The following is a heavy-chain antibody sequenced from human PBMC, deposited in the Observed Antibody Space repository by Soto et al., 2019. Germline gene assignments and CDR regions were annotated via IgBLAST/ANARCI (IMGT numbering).Heavy chain of an antibody. CDR2: IYYSGST. CDR3: AGTYYYDSSGYSFDY. Sequence: SETLSLTCTVSGGSISSGGYYWSWIRQHPGKGLEWIGYIYYSGSTYYNPSLESRVTISVDTSKNQFSLKLSSVTAADTAVYYCAGTYYYDSSGYSFDYWGQGTLVTVSS. V-gene: IGHV4-31*03. D-gene: IGHD3-22*01. J-gene: IGHJ4*02. CDR1: GGSISSGGYY.